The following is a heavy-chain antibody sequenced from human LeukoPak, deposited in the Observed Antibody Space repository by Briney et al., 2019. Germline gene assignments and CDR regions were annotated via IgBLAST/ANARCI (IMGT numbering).Heavy chain of an antibody. CDR1: GYTFTGYY. J-gene: IGHJ4*02. CDR2: INPNSGGT. CDR3: ARALKGIAAAKLGLAY. Sequence: ASVKVSCKASGYTFTGYYMHWVRQAPGQGLERMGRINPNSGGTNYAQKFQGRVTMTRDTSISTAYMELSRLRSDDTAVYYCARALKGIAAAKLGLAYWGQGTLVTVSS. D-gene: IGHD6-13*01. V-gene: IGHV1-2*06.